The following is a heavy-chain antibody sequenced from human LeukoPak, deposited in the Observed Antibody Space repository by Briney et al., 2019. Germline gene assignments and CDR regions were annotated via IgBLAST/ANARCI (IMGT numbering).Heavy chain of an antibody. D-gene: IGHD6-19*01. Sequence: SGGSLRLSCAASGFTFSSYGMHWVRQAPGKGLEWVAVIWYDGSNKYYADSVKGRFTISRDNSKNTLYLQMNSLRAEDTAVYYCARDSIAVAASGGLDYWGQGTLVTVSS. V-gene: IGHV3-33*01. J-gene: IGHJ4*02. CDR1: GFTFSSYG. CDR2: IWYDGSNK. CDR3: ARDSIAVAASGGLDY.